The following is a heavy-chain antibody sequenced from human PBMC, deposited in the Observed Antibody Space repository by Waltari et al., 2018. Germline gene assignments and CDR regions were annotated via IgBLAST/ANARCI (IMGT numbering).Heavy chain of an antibody. V-gene: IGHV4-31*01. CDR2: IANLGAP. J-gene: IGHJ6*02. D-gene: IGHD2-2*01. Sequence: QVQLQQSGPGLVKPSQTLTLICTVSGGSLTSACSYGSWIRQHPGKGLEWIGFIANLGAPYTNPSLKRVVDMSIDTSKNQCSLKVNSVTAADTAVYYCAKGGGGTRDGMDVWGQGTTVTVSS. CDR1: GGSLTSACSY. CDR3: AKGGGGTRDGMDV.